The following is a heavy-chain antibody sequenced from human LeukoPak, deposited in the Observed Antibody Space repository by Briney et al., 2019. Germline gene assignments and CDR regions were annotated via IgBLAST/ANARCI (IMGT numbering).Heavy chain of an antibody. CDR1: GFTFSSYW. Sequence: GGSLRLSCAASGFTFSSYWMHWVRQAPGKGLEWVSGISGSGGSTYYADSVRGRFTISRDNSKNTLYLQMNSLRAEDTAIYYCANHYDSSGYYINWFDPWGQGTLVTVSS. CDR2: ISGSGGST. J-gene: IGHJ5*02. CDR3: ANHYDSSGYYINWFDP. D-gene: IGHD3-22*01. V-gene: IGHV3-23*01.